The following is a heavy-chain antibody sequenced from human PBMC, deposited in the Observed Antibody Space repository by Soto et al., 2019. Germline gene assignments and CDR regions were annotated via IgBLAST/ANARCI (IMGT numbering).Heavy chain of an antibody. Sequence: SETLSLTCTVSGGSISTNYCWGWIRQPPGKGLEWIGSIHYTGASYYNPSLKGRVTISVDTSKNRFSLNLSSVTAADTADYYCARPLSFYGDYGHWGQGTRVTVSS. V-gene: IGHV4-39*01. CDR2: IHYTGAS. J-gene: IGHJ4*02. CDR3: ARPLSFYGDYGH. CDR1: GGSISTNYC. D-gene: IGHD4-17*01.